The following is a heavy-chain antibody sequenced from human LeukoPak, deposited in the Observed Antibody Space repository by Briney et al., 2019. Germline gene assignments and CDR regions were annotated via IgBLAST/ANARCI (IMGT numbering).Heavy chain of an antibody. CDR2: ISDSGART. CDR1: GFTFSSYA. Sequence: GGSLRLSCAASGFTFSSYAMTWVRQAPGKGLEWVSTISDSGARTNYADSAKGRFTISKDNSMNTLYLQMNSLRADDTAVYYCASDYFLDYWGQGTLVTVSS. J-gene: IGHJ4*02. CDR3: ASDYFLDY. V-gene: IGHV3-23*01. D-gene: IGHD6-25*01.